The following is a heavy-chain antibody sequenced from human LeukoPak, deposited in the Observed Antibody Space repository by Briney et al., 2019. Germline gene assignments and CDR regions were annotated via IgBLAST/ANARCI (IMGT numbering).Heavy chain of an antibody. J-gene: IGHJ4*02. CDR3: ARSPSLGQPNYYFDY. Sequence: ASVKVSCKASGYTFTSYGISWVRQAPGQGLEWMGWISAYNGNTNYAQKLQGRVTMTTDPSTSTAYMELRSLRSDDTAVYYCARSPSLGQPNYYFDYWGQGTLVTVSS. D-gene: IGHD7-27*01. CDR1: GYTFTSYG. V-gene: IGHV1-18*01. CDR2: ISAYNGNT.